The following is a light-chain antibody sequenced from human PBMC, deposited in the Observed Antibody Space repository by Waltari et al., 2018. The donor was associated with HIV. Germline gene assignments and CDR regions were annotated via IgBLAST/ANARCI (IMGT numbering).Light chain of an antibody. CDR3: QQYDVWPLT. J-gene: IGKJ4*01. CDR1: QTVSLN. CDR2: GAS. V-gene: IGKV3-15*01. Sequence: DIVLTQSPATLSVSPGVRGTLSCRASQTVSLNLAWYQQRPGQPPKLLVYGASTRASDVSSRFTGSGSGTEFTLTITSVRSEDFAMYFCQQYDVWPLTFGGGTNVDLK.